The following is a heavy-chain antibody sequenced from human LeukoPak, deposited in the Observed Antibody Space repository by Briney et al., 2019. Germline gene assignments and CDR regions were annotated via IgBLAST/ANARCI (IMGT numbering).Heavy chain of an antibody. CDR3: ARKNTNGLQYAFDI. Sequence: AGGSLRLSCAASGFTVSSNYMSWVRQAPGKGLEWVSVIYSGGSTYYADSVKGRFTISRHNSKNTLYLQMNRLRAEDTAVYYCARKNTNGLQYAFDIWGQGTMVTVS. V-gene: IGHV3-53*04. D-gene: IGHD2/OR15-2a*01. CDR1: GFTVSSNY. J-gene: IGHJ3*02. CDR2: IYSGGST.